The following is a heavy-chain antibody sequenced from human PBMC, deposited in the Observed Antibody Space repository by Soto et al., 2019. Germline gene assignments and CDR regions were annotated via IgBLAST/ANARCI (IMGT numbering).Heavy chain of an antibody. CDR3: ARVNVDTAMVSDY. CDR1: GGSISSGGYY. J-gene: IGHJ4*02. D-gene: IGHD5-18*01. CDR2: IYYSGST. Sequence: SETLSLTCTVSGGSISSGGYYWSWIRQHPGKGLEWIGYIYYSGSTYYNPSLKSRVTISVDTSKNQFSLKLSSVTAADTAVYYCARVNVDTAMVSDYGGQGTLVTVSS. V-gene: IGHV4-31*03.